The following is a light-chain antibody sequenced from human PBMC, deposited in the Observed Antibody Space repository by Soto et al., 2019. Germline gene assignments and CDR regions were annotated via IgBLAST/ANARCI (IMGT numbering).Light chain of an antibody. CDR2: AAS. CDR3: QQLNSYPVT. Sequence: DIQLTQSPSFLSASVGDRVTITCRASQGISSYLVWYQQKPGKAPKLLIYAASTFQSGVPSRFSGSGYGTEFTLTISSLQPEDFATYYCQQLNSYPVTFGGGTKVEIK. V-gene: IGKV1-9*01. J-gene: IGKJ4*01. CDR1: QGISSY.